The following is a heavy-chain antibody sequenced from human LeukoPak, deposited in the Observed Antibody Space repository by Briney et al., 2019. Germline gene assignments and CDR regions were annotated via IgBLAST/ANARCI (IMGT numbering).Heavy chain of an antibody. D-gene: IGHD6-13*01. Sequence: PGGSLRLSCVAPGFTFRSYDLHWVRQTTGKGLEWVSAIGTADDTFYPDSVKGRFTISRDDAKNSLYLQMSNLRVGDTAVYYCARSGYYHYYGLDVWGQGTTVTVSS. CDR1: GFTFRSYD. J-gene: IGHJ6*02. V-gene: IGHV3-13*04. CDR2: IGTADDT. CDR3: ARSGYYHYYGLDV.